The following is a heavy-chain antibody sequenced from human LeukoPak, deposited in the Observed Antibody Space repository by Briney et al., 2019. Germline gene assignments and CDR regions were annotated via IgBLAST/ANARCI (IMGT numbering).Heavy chain of an antibody. J-gene: IGHJ6*03. D-gene: IGHD3-10*01. CDR1: GGSFSGYY. CDR2: INHSGST. Sequence: KTSETLSLTCAVYGGSFSGYYWSWLRQPPGKGLEWIGEINHSGSTNYNPSLKSRVTISVDTSKNQFSLKLSSVTAADTAVYYCARRERYYGSGSYLPHYYYYYMDVWGKGTTVTISS. CDR3: ARRERYYGSGSYLPHYYYYYMDV. V-gene: IGHV4-34*01.